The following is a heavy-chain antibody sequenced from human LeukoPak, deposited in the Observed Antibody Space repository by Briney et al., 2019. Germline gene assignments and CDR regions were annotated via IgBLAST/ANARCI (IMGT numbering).Heavy chain of an antibody. D-gene: IGHD2-2*01. J-gene: IGHJ4*02. CDR2: IIPIFGTA. CDR1: GGTFSSYA. CDR3: ASRLYCSNTRCRNFPFAY. Sequence: SVKVSCKASGGTFSSYAINRVRQAPGQGLEWMGGIIPIFGTANYAQKFQDRVTITADESTGTAYMELSSLRSEDTAIYYCASRLYCSNTRCRNFPFAYWGQGTLVTVSS. V-gene: IGHV1-69*13.